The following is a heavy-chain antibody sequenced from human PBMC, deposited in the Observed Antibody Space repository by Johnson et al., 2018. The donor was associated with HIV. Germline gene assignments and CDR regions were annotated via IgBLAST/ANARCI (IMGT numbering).Heavy chain of an antibody. CDR1: GFTVSSNY. J-gene: IGHJ3*02. CDR2: IWYDGSNK. V-gene: IGHV3-33*06. CDR3: AKEGGSYSMGRDAFDI. D-gene: IGHD1-26*01. Sequence: QVQLVESGGGLIQPGGSLRLSCAASGFTVSSNYMSWVRQAPGKGLEWVAVIWYDGSNKYYADSVKGRFTISRDNSKNTLYLQMNSLRAEDTAVYYCAKEGGSYSMGRDAFDIWGQGTMVTVSS.